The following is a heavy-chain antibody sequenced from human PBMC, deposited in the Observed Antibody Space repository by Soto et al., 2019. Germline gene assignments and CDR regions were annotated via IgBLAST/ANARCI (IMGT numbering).Heavy chain of an antibody. V-gene: IGHV1-58*01. D-gene: IGHD3-22*01. CDR1: GFTFTSSA. CDR2: IVVGSGNT. Sequence: QMQLVQSGPEVKKPGTAVKVSCKASGFTFTSSAVQWVRQARGQRLEWIGWIVVGSGNTNYAQKFQERVTITRDMSTSTAYMELSSLRSEDTAVSYCAADGRDDRSGYYYAWGQGTLVTVSS. CDR3: AADGRDDRSGYYYA. J-gene: IGHJ4*02.